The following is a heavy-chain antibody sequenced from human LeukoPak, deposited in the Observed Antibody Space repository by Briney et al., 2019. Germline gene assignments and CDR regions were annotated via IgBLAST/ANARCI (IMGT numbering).Heavy chain of an antibody. CDR3: ARGRITMVRGVISHFDY. J-gene: IGHJ4*02. D-gene: IGHD3-10*01. V-gene: IGHV3-66*01. Sequence: GGSLRLSCAASGFTISSNYMSWVRQAPGKGLEWVSVIYSGGSTYYADSVKGRFTISRDNSKNTLYLQMNSLRAEDTAVYYCARGRITMVRGVISHFDYWGQGTLVTVSS. CDR2: IYSGGST. CDR1: GFTISSNY.